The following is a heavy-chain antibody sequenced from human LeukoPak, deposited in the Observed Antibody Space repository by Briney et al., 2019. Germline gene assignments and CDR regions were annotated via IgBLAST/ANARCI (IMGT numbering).Heavy chain of an antibody. CDR1: GVSFSGYY. J-gene: IGHJ4*02. CDR2: INHSGST. Sequence: PETLSLTCAVYGVSFSGYYWSWIRQPPGKGLEWIGEINHSGSTNYNPSLKSRVTISVDTSKNQFSLKLSSVTAADTAVYYCARAGDSNYVDYWGQGTLVTVSS. V-gene: IGHV4-34*01. CDR3: ARAGDSNYVDY. D-gene: IGHD3-16*01.